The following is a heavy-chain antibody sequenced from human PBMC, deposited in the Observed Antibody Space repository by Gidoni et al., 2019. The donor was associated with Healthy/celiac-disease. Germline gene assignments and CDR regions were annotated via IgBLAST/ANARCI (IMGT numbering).Heavy chain of an antibody. V-gene: IGHV4-38-2*02. D-gene: IGHD3-22*01. J-gene: IGHJ5*02. CDR1: GYSISSGSY. Sequence: QVQLQESGPGLVKPSETLSLTCTVSGYSISSGSYWGWIRQPPGKGLEWIGSIYHSGSTYYNPSLQSRVTISVDTAKNQFSLKRSSVTAADTAVYYCAREGDYYYDSSGYNNWFDPWGQGTLVTVSS. CDR2: IYHSGST. CDR3: AREGDYYYDSSGYNNWFDP.